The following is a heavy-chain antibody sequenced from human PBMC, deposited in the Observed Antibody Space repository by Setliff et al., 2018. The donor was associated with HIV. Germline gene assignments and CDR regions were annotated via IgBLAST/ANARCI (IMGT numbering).Heavy chain of an antibody. CDR1: GYTFTGYY. D-gene: IGHD1-20*01. CDR3: ARVRGSISWFDP. V-gene: IGHV1-2*02. CDR2: INPNSGGT. Sequence: GASVKVSCKASGYTFTGYYMHWVRQAPGQGLEWMGWINPNSGGTNHAQKFQGRVTMTRDTSISTAHMELSRLRSDDTAVYYCARVRGSISWFDPWGQGTLVTVSS. J-gene: IGHJ5*02.